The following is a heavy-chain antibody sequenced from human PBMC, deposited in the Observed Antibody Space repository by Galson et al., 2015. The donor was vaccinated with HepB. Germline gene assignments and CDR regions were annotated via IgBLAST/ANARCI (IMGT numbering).Heavy chain of an antibody. D-gene: IGHD3-3*01. CDR1: GFTFTSYA. CDR3: AKAVRFLEWLWGGYFDY. Sequence: SLRLSCAASGFTFTSYAMSWVRQAPGKGLEWVSAISSSGGSTYYADSAKGRFTISRDNSKNTLYLQINSLRAEDTAVFYCAKAVRFLEWLWGGYFDYWGQGTLVTVSS. V-gene: IGHV3-23*01. J-gene: IGHJ4*02. CDR2: ISSSGGST.